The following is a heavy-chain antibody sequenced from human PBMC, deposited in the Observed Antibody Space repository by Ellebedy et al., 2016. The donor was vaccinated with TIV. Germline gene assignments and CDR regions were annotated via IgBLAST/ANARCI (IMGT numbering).Heavy chain of an antibody. CDR3: AKGRGGGSDSSAPRYYFDY. V-gene: IGHV3-23*01. CDR1: GFTFHSYA. Sequence: PGGSLRLSCAASGFTFHSYAIRWVRQSPGKGLEWVSTISNTGSRTYYADSVAGRFIISRDNSKRMLYLKMNSLRAEDTSVYYCAKGRGGGSDSSAPRYYFDYWGLGTLVTVAS. CDR2: ISNTGSRT. D-gene: IGHD3-22*01. J-gene: IGHJ4*02.